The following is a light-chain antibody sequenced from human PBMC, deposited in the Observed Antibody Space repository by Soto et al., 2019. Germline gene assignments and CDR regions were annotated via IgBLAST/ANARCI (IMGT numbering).Light chain of an antibody. CDR2: EVI. J-gene: IGLJ1*01. Sequence: QSVLTQPPSVSGSPGQSVTISCTGTSSEVGSYNRVSWYQQPPGTAPKLMIYEVINRPSGVPDRFSGSKSGNTASLTISGLQAEDEADYYCSSYTSTSTYVFGTGTQLTVL. V-gene: IGLV2-18*02. CDR1: SSEVGSYNR. CDR3: SSYTSTSTYV.